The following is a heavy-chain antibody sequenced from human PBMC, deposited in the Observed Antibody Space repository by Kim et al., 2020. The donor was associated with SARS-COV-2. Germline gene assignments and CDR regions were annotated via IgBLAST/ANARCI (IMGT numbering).Heavy chain of an antibody. CDR3: ARVFYGDYDYYYYYMDV. D-gene: IGHD4-17*01. CDR1: GGSISSYY. V-gene: IGHV4-59*01. Sequence: SETLSLTCTVSGGSISSYYWSWIRQPPGKGLEWIGYIYYSGSTNYNPSLKSRVTISVDTSKNQFSLKLSSVTAADTAVYYCARVFYGDYDYYYYYMDVWG. CDR2: IYYSGST. J-gene: IGHJ6*03.